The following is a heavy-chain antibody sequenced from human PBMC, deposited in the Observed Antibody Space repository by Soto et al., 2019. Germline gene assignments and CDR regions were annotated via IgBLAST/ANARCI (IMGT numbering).Heavy chain of an antibody. J-gene: IGHJ4*02. CDR1: GFTFSSYG. CDR2: IWYDGSNK. V-gene: IGHV3-33*01. Sequence: GGVPRLSCAASGFTFSSYGMHWVRQAPGKGLEWVAVIWYDGSNKYYADSVKGRFTISRDNSKNTLYLQMNSLRAEDTAVYYCAREQLYYDILTVTLALDYWGQGTLVTVSS. D-gene: IGHD3-9*01. CDR3: AREQLYYDILTVTLALDY.